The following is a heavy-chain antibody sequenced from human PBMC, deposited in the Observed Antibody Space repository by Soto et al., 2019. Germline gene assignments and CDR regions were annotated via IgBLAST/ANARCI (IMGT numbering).Heavy chain of an antibody. CDR2: IYYSGSS. D-gene: IGHD4-17*01. CDR1: GGSISSGGYY. J-gene: IGHJ3*02. Sequence: SETLSLTCTVSGGSISSGGYYWSWIRQLPGKGLEWIGYIYYSGSSYYNPSLKSRVIISVDTSKNQFSLKLNSVTAADTAMYYCARDNAVTTRNAFDIWGQGTMVTVSS. CDR3: ARDNAVTTRNAFDI. V-gene: IGHV4-31*03.